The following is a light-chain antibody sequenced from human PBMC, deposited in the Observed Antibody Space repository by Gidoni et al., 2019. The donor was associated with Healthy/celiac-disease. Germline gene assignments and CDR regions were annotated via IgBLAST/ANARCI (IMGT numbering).Light chain of an antibody. CDR2: WAS. V-gene: IGKV4-1*01. CDR3: QQYYSTPLA. J-gene: IGKJ1*01. CDR1: QSVLYSSNNKNY. Sequence: LGERATINCKSSQSVLYSSNNKNYLAWYQQKPGQPPKLLIYWASTRESGVPDRFSGSGSGTDFTLTISSLQAEDVAVYYCQQYYSTPLAFGQGTKVEIK.